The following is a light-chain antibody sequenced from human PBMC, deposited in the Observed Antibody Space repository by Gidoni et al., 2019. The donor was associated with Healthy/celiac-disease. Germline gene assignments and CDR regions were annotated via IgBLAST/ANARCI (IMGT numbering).Light chain of an antibody. CDR2: DVS. J-gene: IGLJ2*01. CDR1: SSDVGGYNY. V-gene: IGLV2-14*03. Sequence: QSALTQPASVSGLPGQSITISCTGTSSDVGGYNYVSWYQQHPGKAPKLMIYDVSNRPSGVSNRFSGSKSGNTASLTISGLQAEDEADYDCSSYTSSSTPVVFGGGTKLTVL. CDR3: SSYTSSSTPVV.